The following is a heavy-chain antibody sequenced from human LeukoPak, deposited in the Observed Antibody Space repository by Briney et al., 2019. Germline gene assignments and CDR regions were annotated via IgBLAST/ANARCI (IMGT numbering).Heavy chain of an antibody. Sequence: PGGSLRLSCAASGFTFSSYSMNWVRQAPGKGLEWVSSISSSSSYIYYADSVKGRFTISRDNAKNSLYLQVNSLRAEDTAVYYCARDLRGGSGHPRYNWNDVDAFDIWGQGTMVTVSS. CDR3: ARDLRGGSGHPRYNWNDVDAFDI. D-gene: IGHD1-1*01. J-gene: IGHJ3*02. V-gene: IGHV3-21*01. CDR2: ISSSSSYI. CDR1: GFTFSSYS.